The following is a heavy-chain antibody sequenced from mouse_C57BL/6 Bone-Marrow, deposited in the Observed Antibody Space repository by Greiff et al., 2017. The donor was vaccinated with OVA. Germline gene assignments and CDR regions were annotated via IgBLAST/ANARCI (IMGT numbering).Heavy chain of an antibody. D-gene: IGHD1-1*01. Sequence: VRLMESGPELVKPGASVKLSCKASGYTFTSYDINWVKQRPGQGLAWIGWMYPRDGSTKYNEKFKGKATLTVDPSSSTAYMELHSLTSEDSAVYFWARGLRRAYWGQGTLVTVSA. J-gene: IGHJ3*01. CDR3: ARGLRRAY. V-gene: IGHV1-85*01. CDR1: GYTFTSYD. CDR2: MYPRDGST.